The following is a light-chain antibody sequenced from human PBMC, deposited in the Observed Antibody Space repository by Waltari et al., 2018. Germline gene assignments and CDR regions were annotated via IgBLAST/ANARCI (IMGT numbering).Light chain of an antibody. V-gene: IGKV3-20*01. J-gene: IGKJ1*01. CDR1: QSVGRS. CDR3: QHYVRLPAT. Sequence: ETVLTQSPGTLTLSPGERATLSCRASQSVGRSLAWYQQTPCQAPRLLIYGASSRATGIPDRFSGSGSGTDFSLTISRLEPEDFAVYYCQHYVRLPATFGQGTKVEIK. CDR2: GAS.